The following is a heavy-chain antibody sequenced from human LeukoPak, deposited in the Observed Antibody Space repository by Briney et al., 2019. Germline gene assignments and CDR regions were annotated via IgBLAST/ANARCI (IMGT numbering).Heavy chain of an antibody. Sequence: PSETLSSTCTVSSGSMSGNYYWSWIRQPAGKGLEWIGRIYASGSTNYDPSLKSRVTISVDKSNNQFSLMVTSVTAADTAVYYCARGKQNAVDYWGQGIMVTVSS. J-gene: IGHJ4*02. CDR2: IYASGST. CDR1: SGSMSGNYY. CDR3: ARGKQNAVDY. D-gene: IGHD1-1*01. V-gene: IGHV4-4*07.